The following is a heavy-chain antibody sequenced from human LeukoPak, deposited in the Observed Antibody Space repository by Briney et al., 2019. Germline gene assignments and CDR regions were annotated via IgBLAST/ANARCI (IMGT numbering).Heavy chain of an antibody. CDR1: GFTFDDYA. CDR3: AADPGIAVAGPIGGAFDT. CDR2: ISWNSGSI. V-gene: IGHV3-9*01. Sequence: GGSLRLSCAASGFTFDDYAMHWVRQAPGKGLEWVSGISWNSGSIGYADSVKGRFTISRDNAKNSLYLQMNSLRAEDTALYYCAADPGIAVAGPIGGAFDTWGQGTMVTVSS. D-gene: IGHD6-19*01. J-gene: IGHJ3*02.